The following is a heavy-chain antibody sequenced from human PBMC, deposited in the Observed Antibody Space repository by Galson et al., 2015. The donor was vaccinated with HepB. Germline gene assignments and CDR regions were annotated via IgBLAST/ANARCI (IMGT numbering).Heavy chain of an antibody. J-gene: IGHJ4*02. Sequence: SLRLSCAASGFAFSSYAMSWVRQAPGKGLEWVSAITGSGDSTYSADSVKGRFTIPRDNSKNTLYLQINSLRAEDTAVYYCAKCTSSASCYTPVDYWGQGTLVTVSS. CDR1: GFAFSSYA. V-gene: IGHV3-23*01. CDR3: AKCTSSASCYTPVDY. CDR2: ITGSGDST. D-gene: IGHD2-2*02.